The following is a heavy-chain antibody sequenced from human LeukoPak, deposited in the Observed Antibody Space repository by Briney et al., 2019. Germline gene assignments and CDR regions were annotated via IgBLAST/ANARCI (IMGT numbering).Heavy chain of an antibody. D-gene: IGHD4-17*01. CDR3: AATTVTSDY. V-gene: IGHV3-23*01. CDR1: GFTFSNYA. CDR2: ISGSGDST. Sequence: GGSLRLSCAASGFTFSNYAMRWVRQAPGKGLEWVSGISGSGDSTYYADSVKGRFTISRDNSKNTLYLQMNSLRAEDTAVYYCAATTVTSDYWGQGTLVTVSS. J-gene: IGHJ4*02.